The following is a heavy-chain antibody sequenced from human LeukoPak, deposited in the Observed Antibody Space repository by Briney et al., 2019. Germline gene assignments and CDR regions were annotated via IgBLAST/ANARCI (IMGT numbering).Heavy chain of an antibody. V-gene: IGHV3-23*01. J-gene: IGHJ4*02. CDR1: GFTFSSYA. CDR3: AKDGARYLLTYYFEY. Sequence: PGDSLRLFCAASGFTFSSYAMTWLRQAPGKGLEWVSTVVGGGATFYADSVKGRFTISRDNSKNTLNLQMNSLRDEDTAVYYCAKDGARYLLTYYFEYWGQGTLVTVSS. CDR2: VVGGGAT. D-gene: IGHD3-9*01.